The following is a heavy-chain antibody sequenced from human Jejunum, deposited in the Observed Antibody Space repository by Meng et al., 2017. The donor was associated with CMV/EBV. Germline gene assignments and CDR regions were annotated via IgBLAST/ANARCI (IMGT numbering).Heavy chain of an antibody. CDR2: IYYSGST. CDR1: GGSISSGDYS. Sequence: QLQRSGPGTVKPSQTLALTCTVSGGSISSGDYSWSWIRQPPGKGLEWIGCIYYSGSTYYNPSLKGRVTISVDTSKNQFSLNLSSVTAADTAVYYCARGQRSYSGSYPEWFDPWGQGTLVTVSS. CDR3: ARGQRSYSGSYPEWFDP. V-gene: IGHV4-30-4*01. D-gene: IGHD1-26*01. J-gene: IGHJ5*02.